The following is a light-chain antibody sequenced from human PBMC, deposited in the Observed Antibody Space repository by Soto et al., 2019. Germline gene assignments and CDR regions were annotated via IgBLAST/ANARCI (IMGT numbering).Light chain of an antibody. Sequence: EIVMTQSPVTLSVSPGERATISCRASQSVSRDLAWYQQKPGQVPKLLIYGASTRATGIPARFSGSGSGTEFTLTISSLQSEDFAVYYCQQYNNWPITFGQGTRLEIK. CDR1: QSVSRD. CDR2: GAS. CDR3: QQYNNWPIT. V-gene: IGKV3-15*01. J-gene: IGKJ5*01.